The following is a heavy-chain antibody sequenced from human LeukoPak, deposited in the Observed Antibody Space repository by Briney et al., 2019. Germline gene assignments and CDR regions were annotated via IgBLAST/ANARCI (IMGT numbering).Heavy chain of an antibody. D-gene: IGHD2-15*01. Sequence: GGSLRLSCAASGFTFSSYSMTWVRQAPGKGLEWVSYVSSSSSTIYYADSVKGRFTISRDNAKNSLYLQMNSLRAEDTAVYYCARDIRHCMGCPDYWGLGTLVTVSS. V-gene: IGHV3-48*01. CDR2: VSSSSSTI. CDR1: GFTFSSYS. CDR3: ARDIRHCMGCPDY. J-gene: IGHJ4*02.